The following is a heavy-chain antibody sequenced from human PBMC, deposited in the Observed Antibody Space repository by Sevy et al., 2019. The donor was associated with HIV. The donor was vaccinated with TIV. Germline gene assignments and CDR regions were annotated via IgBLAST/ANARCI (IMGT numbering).Heavy chain of an antibody. D-gene: IGHD5-12*01. CDR1: GGSISSYY. CDR3: ARDLGEGLRLGGDYYYYGMDV. V-gene: IGHV4-59*13. J-gene: IGHJ6*02. Sequence: SETLSLTCTVSGGSISSYYWSWIQQPPGKGLEWIGYIYYSGSTNYNPSLKSRVTISVDTSKNQFSLKLSSVTAADTAVYYCARDLGEGLRLGGDYYYYGMDVWGQGTTVTVSS. CDR2: IYYSGST.